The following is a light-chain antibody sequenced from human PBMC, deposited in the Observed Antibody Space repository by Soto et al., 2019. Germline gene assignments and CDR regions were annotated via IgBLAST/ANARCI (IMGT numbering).Light chain of an antibody. CDR1: QRISTW. J-gene: IGKJ1*01. V-gene: IGKV1-5*03. CDR3: QQYNSIPVT. CDR2: RAS. Sequence: DIQMTQSPSTLSASVGDRVTITCRASQRISTWLAWYQQKPGIAPKLLIHRASNLEDGVPSRFSGSGSGTEFTLTISSLQPDDSASYYCQQYNSIPVTFGQGTKVEIK.